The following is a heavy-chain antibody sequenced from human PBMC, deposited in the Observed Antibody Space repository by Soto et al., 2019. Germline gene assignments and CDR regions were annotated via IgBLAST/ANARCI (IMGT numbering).Heavy chain of an antibody. CDR3: ARVDIQLFDY. CDR2: IKQDGSEK. D-gene: IGHD5-18*01. CDR1: GFTFSSYG. J-gene: IGHJ4*02. V-gene: IGHV3-7*03. Sequence: LXLSCEASGFTFSSYGMSWVRQAPGKGLEWVANIKQDGSEKYYVDSVKGRFAISRDNAKNSLYLQMNSLRAEDTAVYYCARVDIQLFDYWGQGTLVTVSS.